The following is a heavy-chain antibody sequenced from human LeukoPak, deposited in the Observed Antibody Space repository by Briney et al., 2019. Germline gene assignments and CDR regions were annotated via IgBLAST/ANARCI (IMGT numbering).Heavy chain of an antibody. J-gene: IGHJ6*02. CDR2: INPNSGGT. V-gene: IGHV1-2*02. D-gene: IGHD6-13*01. CDR3: AREYSSSWPYYYYYGMDV. CDR1: GYTFTGYY. Sequence: ASVKVSCKASGYTFTGYYMHWVRQAPGQGLEWMGWINPNSGGTNYAQKFQGRVTMTRDTSISTAYMELSRLRSDDTAVYYCAREYSSSWPYYYYYGMDVWGQGTTVTVSS.